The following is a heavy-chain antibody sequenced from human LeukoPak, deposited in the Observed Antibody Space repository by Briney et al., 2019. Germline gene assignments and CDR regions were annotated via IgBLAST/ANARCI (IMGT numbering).Heavy chain of an antibody. Sequence: PGESLKISCKGSGYSFTSYWIGWVHQMPGKGLEWMGIIYAGDSDTRYGPSFQGQVTISADKSISTAYLQWDSLKASDSAIYYCARLRDGYNRPFDYWGQGTLVTVSS. CDR1: GYSFTSYW. V-gene: IGHV5-51*07. J-gene: IGHJ4*02. CDR3: ARLRDGYNRPFDY. D-gene: IGHD5-24*01. CDR2: IYAGDSDT.